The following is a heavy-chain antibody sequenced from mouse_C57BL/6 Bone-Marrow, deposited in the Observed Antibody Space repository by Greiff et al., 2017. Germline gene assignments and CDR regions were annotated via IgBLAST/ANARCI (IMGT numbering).Heavy chain of an antibody. J-gene: IGHJ2*01. CDR2: IYPGSGST. D-gene: IGHD1-1*01. Sequence: QVQLQQPGAELVKPGASVKMSCKASGYTFTSYWITWVKQRPGQGLEWIGDIYPGSGSTNYNEKFKGKATLTADKSSSTAYMELRSLTSEDSAVYFCARRYYYGSSYENYWGQGTTLTVSS. V-gene: IGHV1-55*01. CDR1: GYTFTSYW. CDR3: ARRYYYGSSYENY.